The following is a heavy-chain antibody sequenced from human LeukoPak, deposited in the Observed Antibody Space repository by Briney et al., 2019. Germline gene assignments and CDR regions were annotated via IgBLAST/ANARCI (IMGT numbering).Heavy chain of an antibody. CDR1: GFTFSSYW. CDR2: IKQDGSEK. J-gene: IGHJ4*02. V-gene: IGHV3-7*01. Sequence: GGSLRLSCAASGFTFSSYWMSWVRQAPGKGLEWVANIKQDGSEKYYVDSVKGRFTISRDNAKNSLYLQMNSLRAEDTAMYYCARGAYSSGYYIDYWGQGILVTVSS. D-gene: IGHD3-22*01. CDR3: ARGAYSSGYYIDY.